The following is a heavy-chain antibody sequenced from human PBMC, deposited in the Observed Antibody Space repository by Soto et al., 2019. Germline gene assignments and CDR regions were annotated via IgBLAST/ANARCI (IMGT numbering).Heavy chain of an antibody. J-gene: IGHJ5*02. CDR1: GGSISGYY. CDR3: VRGDRAYNWFDP. V-gene: IGHV4-59*12. Sequence: SETLSLTCTISGGSISGYYWTWIRQSPGKGLEYIGYVYNGNTNYNPSLNSRVTISVDTSKNQFSLKLSSVTAADTAVYYCVRGDRAYNWFDPWGQGTLVTVSS. CDR2: VYNGNT.